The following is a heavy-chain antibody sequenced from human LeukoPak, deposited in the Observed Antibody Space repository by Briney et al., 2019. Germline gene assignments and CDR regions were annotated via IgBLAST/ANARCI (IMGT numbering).Heavy chain of an antibody. CDR3: ATNPTYYYDSSGYYQDPGLADY. CDR1: GGTFSIYA. CDR2: IIPIFGTA. D-gene: IGHD3-22*01. V-gene: IGHV1-69*13. J-gene: IGHJ4*02. Sequence: GASVTVSFTASGGTFSIYAISWVRQAPGQGLEWMGGIIPIFGTANYAQKFQGRVTITADESTSTAYMELSSLRSEDTAVYYCATNPTYYYDSSGYYQDPGLADYWGQGTLVTVSS.